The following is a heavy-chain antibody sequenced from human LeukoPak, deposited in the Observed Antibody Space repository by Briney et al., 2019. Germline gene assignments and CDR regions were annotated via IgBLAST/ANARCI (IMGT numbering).Heavy chain of an antibody. Sequence: AAVQVSCKASGYTFTSYGISWVRQAPGQGLEWMGWISAYNGNTNYAQNLQGRATMTTDTSTSTAYMELRSLRSDDTAVYYWARGGRSAAAGTLDYWGQGTLVTVSS. CDR1: GYTFTSYG. V-gene: IGHV1-18*01. CDR3: ARGGRSAAAGTLDY. D-gene: IGHD6-13*01. CDR2: ISAYNGNT. J-gene: IGHJ4*02.